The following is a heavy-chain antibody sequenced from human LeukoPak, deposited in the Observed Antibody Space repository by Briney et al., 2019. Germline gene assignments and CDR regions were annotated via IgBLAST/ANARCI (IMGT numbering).Heavy chain of an antibody. D-gene: IGHD6-6*01. J-gene: IGHJ3*02. CDR3: ARLSIGAFDI. V-gene: IGHV4-30-2*01. CDR1: GGSISSGGYS. Sequence: SETLSLTCAVSGGSISSGGYSWSWIRQPPGKGLEWIGYIYHSGSTYYNPSLKSRVTISVDTSKNQFSLKLSSVTAADTAVYYCARLSIGAFDIWGQGTMVTVSS. CDR2: IYHSGST.